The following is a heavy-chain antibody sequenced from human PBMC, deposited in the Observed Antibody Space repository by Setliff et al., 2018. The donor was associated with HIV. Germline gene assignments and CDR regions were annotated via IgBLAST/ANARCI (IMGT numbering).Heavy chain of an antibody. Sequence: NPSETLSLTCTVSGGSISSYYWSWIRQPAGKGLEWIGRIYASGRTNYNPSLKSRVTLSVDTSKNQFSLKVTSVTAADTAVYYCAREIQFSATNYYYYYMDDWGRGTTVTSP. CDR3: AREIQFSATNYYYYYMDD. D-gene: IGHD5-18*01. J-gene: IGHJ6*03. V-gene: IGHV4-4*07. CDR2: IYASGRT. CDR1: GGSISSYY.